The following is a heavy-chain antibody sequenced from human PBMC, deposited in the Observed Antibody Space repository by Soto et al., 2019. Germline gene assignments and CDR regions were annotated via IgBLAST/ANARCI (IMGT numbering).Heavy chain of an antibody. CDR1: GGSISSGGYY. V-gene: IGHV4-31*03. Sequence: LSLTCTVSGGSISSGGYYWSWIRHHPVKGLDWIGYIYYSGSTYYNPSLKSRVTISVDTSKNQFSLKLSSVTAADTAVYYCARTLPSSYYGSGSYYKAGMVDYWGQGTLVTVSS. CDR2: IYYSGST. D-gene: IGHD3-10*01. J-gene: IGHJ4*02. CDR3: ARTLPSSYYGSGSYYKAGMVDY.